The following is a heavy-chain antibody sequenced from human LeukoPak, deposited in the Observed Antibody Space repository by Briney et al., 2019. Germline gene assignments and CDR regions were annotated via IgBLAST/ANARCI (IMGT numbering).Heavy chain of an antibody. J-gene: IGHJ1*01. Sequence: GGSLRLSCAASGFTFSSYAMSWVRQAPGKGLEWVSAISGSGGGTYNADSVKGRFTISRDNSKNTLYLQMNSLRAEDTAVYYCARDGSVGCYDSSGYYLSFQHWGQGTLVTVSS. CDR1: GFTFSSYA. V-gene: IGHV3-23*01. D-gene: IGHD3-22*01. CDR2: ISGSGGGT. CDR3: ARDGSVGCYDSSGYYLSFQH.